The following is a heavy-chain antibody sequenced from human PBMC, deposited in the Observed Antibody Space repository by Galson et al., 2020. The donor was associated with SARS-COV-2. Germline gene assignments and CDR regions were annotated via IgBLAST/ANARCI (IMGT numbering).Heavy chain of an antibody. V-gene: IGHV3-48*03. CDR3: ARLDAYGPGY. CDR2: ISSSGRTI. D-gene: IGHD2-21*01. Sequence: GGSLRLSCAASGFTFSNYEMNWVRQAPGKGLEWVSYISSSGRTIHYADSVKGRFTISRDNAKSSQSLQMNSLRAEDTAVYYCARLDAYGPGYWGQGILVTVS. CDR1: GFTFSNYE. J-gene: IGHJ4*02.